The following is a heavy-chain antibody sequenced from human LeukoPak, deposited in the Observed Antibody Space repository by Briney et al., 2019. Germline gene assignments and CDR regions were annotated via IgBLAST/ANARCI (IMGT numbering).Heavy chain of an antibody. CDR2: ISAYNGNT. J-gene: IGHJ3*02. D-gene: IGHD6-13*01. V-gene: IGHV1-18*01. Sequence: ASVKVSCKASGYTLTSYGISWVRQAPGQGLERMGWISAYNGNTNYAQKLQGRVTMTTDTSTSTAYMELRSLRSDDTAVYYCARGVYSSSWTDAFDIWGQGTMVTVSS. CDR1: GYTLTSYG. CDR3: ARGVYSSSWTDAFDI.